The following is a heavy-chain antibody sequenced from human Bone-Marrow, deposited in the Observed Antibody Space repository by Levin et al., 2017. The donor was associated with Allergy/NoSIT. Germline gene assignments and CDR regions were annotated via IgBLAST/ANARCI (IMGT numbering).Heavy chain of an antibody. CDR1: GGSISRSPYY. J-gene: IGHJ4*02. CDR2: IYYIGIT. CDR3: AREGTPQSWDY. V-gene: IGHV4-39*07. Sequence: KPSETLSLTCTVSGGSISRSPYYWVWIRQPPGKGLEWIGSIYYIGITYYNPSLKTRVTISVDTSKNQFSLKLTSVTAADTAVYYCAREGTPQSWDYWGQGSLVRVSS. D-gene: IGHD1-14*01.